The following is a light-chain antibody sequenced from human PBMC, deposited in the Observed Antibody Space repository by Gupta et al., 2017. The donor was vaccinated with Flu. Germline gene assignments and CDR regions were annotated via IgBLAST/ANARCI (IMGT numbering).Light chain of an antibody. Sequence: IVMTQSPLSLPVTPGESASISCRSSQSLLHSNGYNYLDWYLQKPGQSPKLLIYWGSHRASVVPDRISARASGLECTLSINRAESEDVGVYFCMEARRSPSGHTRGQRTEVGHTFGQGTKLEIK. V-gene: IGKV2-28*01. CDR2: WGS. J-gene: IGKJ2*01. CDR1: QSLLHSNGYNY. CDR3: MEARRSPSGHTRGQRTEVGHT.